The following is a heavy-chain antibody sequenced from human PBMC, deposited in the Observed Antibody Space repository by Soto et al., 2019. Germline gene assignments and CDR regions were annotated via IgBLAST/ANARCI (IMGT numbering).Heavy chain of an antibody. CDR3: ARDSYGGGDFDY. J-gene: IGHJ4*02. D-gene: IGHD3-10*01. CDR1: GFTFSSYS. V-gene: IGHV3-21*01. Sequence: EVQLVESGGGLVKPGGSLRLSCAASGFTFSSYSMNWVRQAPGKGLEWVSSISSSSSYIYYADSVQGRFTISRDNAKNSMYMQMNSLRAEDTAVYYCARDSYGGGDFDYWGQGTLVTVSS. CDR2: ISSSSSYI.